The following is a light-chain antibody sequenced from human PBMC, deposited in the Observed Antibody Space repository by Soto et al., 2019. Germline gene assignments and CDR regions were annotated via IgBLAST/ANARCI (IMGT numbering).Light chain of an antibody. J-gene: IGKJ4*01. Sequence: AIQMTQSPSSLSASVGDRVTITCRASQAIRNDLGWYQQKPGKAPKLLIYATSSLQSGVPSRFSGSGSGTDFTLTISSLQPEDFATYYCLQDHNYPLTFGGGTKVEIK. CDR1: QAIRND. CDR3: LQDHNYPLT. V-gene: IGKV1-6*01. CDR2: ATS.